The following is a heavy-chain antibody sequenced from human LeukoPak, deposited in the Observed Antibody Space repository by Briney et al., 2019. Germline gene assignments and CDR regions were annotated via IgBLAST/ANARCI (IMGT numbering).Heavy chain of an antibody. J-gene: IGHJ5*02. CDR2: IIPIFGTA. CDR3: AREYQLLGTVYNYFDP. V-gene: IGHV1-69*06. CDR1: GGTFSNYA. D-gene: IGHD2-2*01. Sequence: GASVKVSCKASGGTFSNYAISWVRQAPGQGLEWMGGIIPIFGTANYAQKFRGRVTITADKSTRTAYMELTSLRSEDTAVYYCAREYQLLGTVYNYFDPWGQGTLVTVSS.